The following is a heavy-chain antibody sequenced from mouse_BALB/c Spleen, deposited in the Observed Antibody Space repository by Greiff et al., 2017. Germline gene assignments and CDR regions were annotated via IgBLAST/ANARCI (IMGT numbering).Heavy chain of an antibody. CDR2: INSNGGST. CDR1: GFTFSSYG. D-gene: IGHD2-1*01. CDR3: AREGPYGNYDYFDY. J-gene: IGHJ2*01. V-gene: IGHV5-6-3*01. Sequence: EVQVVESGGGLVQPGGSLKLSCAASGFTFSSYGMSWVRQTPDKRLELVATINSNGGSTYYPDSVKGRFTISRDNAKNTLYLQMSSLKSEDTAMYYCAREGPYGNYDYFDYWGQGTTLTVSS.